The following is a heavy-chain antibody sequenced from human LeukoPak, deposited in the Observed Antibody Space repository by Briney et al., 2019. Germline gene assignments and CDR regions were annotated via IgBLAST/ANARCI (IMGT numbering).Heavy chain of an antibody. J-gene: IGHJ3*02. CDR1: GFTFSDYA. CDR2: ISWNSGSI. Sequence: SGGSLRLSCAASGFTFSDYAMDWVRQGPGKGLEWVSSISWNSGSIGHADSVKSRFTISRDNAKNSLYLQMTSLRVEDTALYYCAKDMGDYGAHSGGFDIWGQGKMVTVSS. D-gene: IGHD4-17*01. V-gene: IGHV3-9*01. CDR3: AKDMGDYGAHSGGFDI.